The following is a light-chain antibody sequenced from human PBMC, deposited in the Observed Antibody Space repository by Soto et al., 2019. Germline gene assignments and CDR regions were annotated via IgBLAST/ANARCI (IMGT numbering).Light chain of an antibody. CDR1: SSDVGGYNH. CDR3: SSYTATRTVV. J-gene: IGLJ3*02. CDR2: DVS. V-gene: IGLV2-14*03. Sequence: SVLTQPASVSGSPGQSITIACTGTSSDVGGYNHVSWYQVHPGKAPRLVIYDVSIRPPAVSDRFSGSTSGNTASLTISGLQAEDEADYYCSSYTATRTVVFGGGTKVTVL.